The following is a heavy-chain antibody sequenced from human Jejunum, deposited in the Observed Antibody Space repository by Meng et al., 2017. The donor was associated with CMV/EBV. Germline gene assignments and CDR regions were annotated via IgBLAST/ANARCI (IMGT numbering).Heavy chain of an antibody. V-gene: IGHV3-30-3*01. J-gene: IGHJ6*02. CDR1: FTPRA. D-gene: IGHD5-24*01. CDR3: ARGADDHNNYYYGVDV. CDR2: ISYDGSET. Sequence: FTPRAMHWIRQAPGKGLEWVSMISYDGSETFYADFVKGRFTISRDNFKSTVYLQMNSLRSEDTSMFYCARGADDHNNYYYGVDVWGPGTTVTVSS.